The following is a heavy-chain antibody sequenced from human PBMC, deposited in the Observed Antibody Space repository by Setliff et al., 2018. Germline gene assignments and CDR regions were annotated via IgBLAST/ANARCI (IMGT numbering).Heavy chain of an antibody. CDR3: VRDRPFVVVTATQASFDY. CDR1: GHSLTSNH. V-gene: IGHV1-18*01. CDR2: IGIYNGDT. J-gene: IGHJ4*02. D-gene: IGHD2-21*02. Sequence: GASVKVSCKASGHSLTSNHFHWGRQAPGKGLEWMGWIGIYNGDTNYAQKLQGRVTMTTDTSTSTAYMELRSLRPDDTAVYYCVRDRPFVVVTATQASFDYWGQGTLVTVSS.